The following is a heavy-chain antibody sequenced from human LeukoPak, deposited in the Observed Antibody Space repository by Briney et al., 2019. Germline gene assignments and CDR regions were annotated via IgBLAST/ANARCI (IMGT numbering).Heavy chain of an antibody. V-gene: IGHV3-23*01. CDR1: GFTFSSYA. J-gene: IGHJ4*02. Sequence: GGSLRLSCAASGFTFSSYAMNWVRQAPGKGLEWVSVISGSGGTTYYADSVKGRFTISRDNSKNTLYLQMNSLRAEDTAVYYCAKERLPGITIFGVATDYWGQGTLVTVSS. CDR2: ISGSGGTT. CDR3: AKERLPGITIFGVATDY. D-gene: IGHD3-3*01.